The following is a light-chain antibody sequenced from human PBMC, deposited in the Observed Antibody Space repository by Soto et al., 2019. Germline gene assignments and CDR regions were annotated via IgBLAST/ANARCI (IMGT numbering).Light chain of an antibody. J-gene: IGKJ3*01. V-gene: IGKV3-15*01. CDR3: QQYDNWPFT. CDR1: QSIRSN. CDR2: ATS. Sequence: EIVMTQSPATLSVSPGERATLSCRASQSIRSNLAWYQQKPGLAPRLLIYATSTRATGIPARFSGSGSATEFTLTISSLQSEDFAVYSCQQYDNWPFTFGPGTKVDIK.